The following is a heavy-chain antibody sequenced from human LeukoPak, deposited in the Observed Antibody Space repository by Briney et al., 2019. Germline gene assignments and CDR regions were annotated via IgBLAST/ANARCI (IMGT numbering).Heavy chain of an antibody. Sequence: GGSLRLSCVASGFTFTTYSMNWVRLAPGKGLEWVSSISTTGDFIPYADSVKGRFTISRDNAKNSLYLQMNSLRAEDTAIYYCAGRDCTNGLCQFDYWGQGTLVTVSS. V-gene: IGHV3-21*01. CDR2: ISTTGDFI. J-gene: IGHJ4*02. D-gene: IGHD2-8*01. CDR3: AGRDCTNGLCQFDY. CDR1: GFTFTTYS.